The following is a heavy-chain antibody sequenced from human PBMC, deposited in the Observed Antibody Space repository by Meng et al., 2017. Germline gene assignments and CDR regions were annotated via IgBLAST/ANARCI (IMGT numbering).Heavy chain of an antibody. CDR2: IYYSGST. Sequence: SETLSLTCTVSGGSISSSSYYWGWIRQPPGKGLEWIGSIYYSGSTYYNPSLKSRVTISVDTSKNQFSLKLSSVTAADTAVYYCARDRSSYGDYVGYWGQGTLVTVSS. J-gene: IGHJ4*02. V-gene: IGHV4-39*07. D-gene: IGHD4/OR15-4a*01. CDR3: ARDRSSYGDYVGY. CDR1: GGSISSSSYY.